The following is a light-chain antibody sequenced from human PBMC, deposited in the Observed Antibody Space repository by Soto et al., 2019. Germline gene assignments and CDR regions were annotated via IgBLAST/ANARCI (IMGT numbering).Light chain of an antibody. CDR2: AAS. V-gene: IGKV1-39*01. CDR1: QSISSY. Sequence: IPMTQSPSSLSASVGDRVTITCRASQSISSYLNWYQQKPGTAPKLLIYAASSLQSGVPSRFSGSGSGTDLTITISSLQPEDFETYYCQQSYSTPVTFGGGTKVDIK. J-gene: IGKJ4*01. CDR3: QQSYSTPVT.